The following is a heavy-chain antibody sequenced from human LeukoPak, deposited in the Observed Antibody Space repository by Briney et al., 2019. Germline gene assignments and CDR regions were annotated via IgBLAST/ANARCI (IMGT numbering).Heavy chain of an antibody. Sequence: GGSLRLSCAASGFTFSSYSMNWVRQAPGKGLEWVSSISSSSSYIYYADSVKGRFSISRDNAKNSLYLQMNSLRAEDTAVYYCARDSSSSWYYYYYMDVWGKGTTVTVSS. V-gene: IGHV3-21*01. D-gene: IGHD6-13*01. CDR3: ARDSSSSWYYYYYMDV. CDR1: GFTFSSYS. J-gene: IGHJ6*03. CDR2: ISSSSSYI.